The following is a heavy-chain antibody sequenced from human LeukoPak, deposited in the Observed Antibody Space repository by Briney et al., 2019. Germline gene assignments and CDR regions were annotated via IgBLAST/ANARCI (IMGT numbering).Heavy chain of an antibody. J-gene: IGHJ3*01. CDR2: ISWNSGSI. Sequence: PGGSLRLSCAASGFTFDDYAMHWVRQAPGKGLEWVSGISWNSGSIGYADSVKGRFTISRDNAKNSLYLQMNSLRAEDTAVYYCASDDLWGQGTMVTVSS. D-gene: IGHD3-3*01. CDR1: GFTFDDYA. V-gene: IGHV3-9*01. CDR3: ASDDL.